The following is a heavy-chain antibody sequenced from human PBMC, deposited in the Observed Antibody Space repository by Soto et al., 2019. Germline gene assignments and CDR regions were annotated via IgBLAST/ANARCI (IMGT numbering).Heavy chain of an antibody. CDR1: GGTFSSSA. CDR3: ARDNDRLQLGGNYYYILDV. D-gene: IGHD4-4*01. J-gene: IGHJ6*02. CDR2: IIPLFRTP. Sequence: QVQLVQSGAEMKEPGSSVKVSCKTSGGTFSSSAISWLRQAPGQGLEWMGGIIPLFRTPDYAQKFQGRVTIAADESTSTDYMELSSLRSEDTALYYCARDNDRLQLGGNYYYILDVWGPGTTITVSS. V-gene: IGHV1-69*12.